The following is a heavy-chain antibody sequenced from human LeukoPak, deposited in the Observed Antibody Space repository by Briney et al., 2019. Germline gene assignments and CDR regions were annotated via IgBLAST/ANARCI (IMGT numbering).Heavy chain of an antibody. CDR2: ISSSGSIT. CDR1: GFTFSSYS. D-gene: IGHD5-18*01. J-gene: IGHJ4*02. CDR3: VREGGLNYGTR. Sequence: GGSLRLSCAASGFTFSSYSMNWVRQAPGKGLEWVSYISSSGSITYYADSVKGRFTISRDNAKNSLYLQMNSLRAEDTAVYYCVREGGLNYGTRWGQGTLVTVSS. V-gene: IGHV3-48*04.